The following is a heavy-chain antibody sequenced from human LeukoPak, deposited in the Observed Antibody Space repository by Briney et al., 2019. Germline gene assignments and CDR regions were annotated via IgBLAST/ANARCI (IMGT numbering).Heavy chain of an antibody. CDR3: ARGRGSYYDQYYFDY. J-gene: IGHJ4*02. CDR2: IFYSGNS. V-gene: IGHV4-39*07. CDR1: GGSISSYY. D-gene: IGHD3-22*01. Sequence: SETLSLTCTVSGGSISSYYWSWIRQPPGKRLEWIASIFYSGNSYYNPSLKSRVTISVDTSQTQFSLKLSSVTAADTAVYFCARGRGSYYDQYYFDYWGQGTLVTVSS.